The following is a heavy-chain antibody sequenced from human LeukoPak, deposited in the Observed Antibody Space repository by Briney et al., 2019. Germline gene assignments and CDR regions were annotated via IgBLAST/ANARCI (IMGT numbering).Heavy chain of an antibody. CDR1: GYSFTSNW. V-gene: IGHV5-51*01. D-gene: IGHD1-26*01. J-gene: IGHJ4*02. CDR3: ARLERVQVGALSFDY. CDR2: IYPGDSDT. Sequence: GESLKISCKGSGYSFTSNWIGWVRQMPGKGLEWMGIIYPGDSDTRYSPSFQGQVTISADKSISTAYLQWSSLKASDTAMYYCARLERVQVGALSFDYWGQGTLVTVSS.